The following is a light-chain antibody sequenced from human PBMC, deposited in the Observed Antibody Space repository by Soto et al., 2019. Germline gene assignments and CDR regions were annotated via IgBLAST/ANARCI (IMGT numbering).Light chain of an antibody. Sequence: EIVMTQSPATLSVSPGERATLSCRASQSISYSLAWYQQKPGQAPRLLIYGASTRATGIPARFSGSWSGTEFTLTISSLQSEDFAVYYCQQYNNWPGTFGQGTKVEVK. J-gene: IGKJ1*01. CDR3: QQYNNWPGT. CDR1: QSISYS. V-gene: IGKV3-15*01. CDR2: GAS.